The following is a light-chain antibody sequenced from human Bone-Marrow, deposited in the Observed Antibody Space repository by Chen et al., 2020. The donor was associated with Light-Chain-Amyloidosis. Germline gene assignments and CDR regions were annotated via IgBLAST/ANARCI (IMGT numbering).Light chain of an antibody. CDR2: GGT. Sequence: HSALTQPASVSGSPGQAITISCTAGSRDIGNFKYVFWYQQPPDRAPKLIFYGGTNRPSGIPARFSGSPSPDTASLTISGLQPEDGADYYCSSNVLSVNVFGGGTRLTFL. CDR1: SRDIGNFKY. V-gene: IGLV2-14*01. CDR3: SSNVLSVNV. J-gene: IGLJ2*01.